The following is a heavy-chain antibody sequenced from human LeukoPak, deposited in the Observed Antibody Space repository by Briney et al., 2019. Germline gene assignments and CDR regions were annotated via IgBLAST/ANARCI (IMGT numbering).Heavy chain of an antibody. CDR2: INGNGGRT. CDR1: GFTFSSYT. Sequence: GGSLRLSCAASGFTFSSYTMSWVRQAPGKGLEWVSGINGNGGRTSYADSVKGRFTISRDNSKSTLYLQMSSLRVDDTAVYYCAKSDGVVPPYFDRWSDPWGQGTLVTVSS. J-gene: IGHJ5*02. CDR3: AKSDGVVPPYFDRWSDP. V-gene: IGHV3-23*01. D-gene: IGHD3-16*01.